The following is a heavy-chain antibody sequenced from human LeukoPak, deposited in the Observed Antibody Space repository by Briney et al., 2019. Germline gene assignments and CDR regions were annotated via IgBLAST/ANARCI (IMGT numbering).Heavy chain of an antibody. D-gene: IGHD3-22*01. J-gene: IGHJ4*02. V-gene: IGHV4-59*01. CDR3: ARGGYYYDSSGYYSTQPVDY. CDR2: IYYSGST. CDR1: GGSISSYY. Sequence: PSETLSLTCTVSGGSISSYYWSWIWQPPGKGLEWIGYIYYSGSTNYNPSLKSRVTISVDTSKNQFSLKLSSVTAADTAVYYCARGGYYYDSSGYYSTQPVDYWGQGTLVTVSS.